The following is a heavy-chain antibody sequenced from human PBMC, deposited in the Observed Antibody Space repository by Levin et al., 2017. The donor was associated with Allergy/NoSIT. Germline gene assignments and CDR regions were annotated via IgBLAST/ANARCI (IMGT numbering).Heavy chain of an antibody. V-gene: IGHV3-49*03. CDR3: TRVLVAAGPRLDY. CDR1: GFTFGDYA. J-gene: IGHJ4*02. D-gene: IGHD2-15*01. Sequence: GESLKISCTVSGFTFGDYAMKWFRQAPGKGLEWVSFIRSNIHGGTTEYAASVKGRFIMSRDDSKSTVYLQMNSLKTEGTGVYFCTRVLVAAGPRLDYWGQGTLVTVSS. CDR2: IRSNIHGGTT.